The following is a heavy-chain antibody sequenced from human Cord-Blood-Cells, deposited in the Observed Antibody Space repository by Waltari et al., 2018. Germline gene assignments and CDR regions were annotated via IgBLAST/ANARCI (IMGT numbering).Heavy chain of an antibody. CDR3: ARAGDAFDI. J-gene: IGHJ3*02. CDR2: IYHSGST. CDR1: GYSISRGYY. Sequence: QVQLQESGPGLVKPSETLSLTCAVSGYSISRGYYLGWIRQPPGKGLEWIGRIYHSGSTYYNPSLKSRVTIAVDTSKNQFSLKLSSVTAADTAVYYCARAGDAFDIWGQGTMVTVSS. V-gene: IGHV4-38-2*01. D-gene: IGHD6-13*01.